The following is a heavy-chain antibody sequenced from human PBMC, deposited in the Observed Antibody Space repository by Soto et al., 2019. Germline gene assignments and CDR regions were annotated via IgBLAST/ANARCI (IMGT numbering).Heavy chain of an antibody. CDR3: ARFPLSVIRGVTITSFFFDT. J-gene: IGHJ4*02. V-gene: IGHV3-11*01. CDR1: GLDYSDYY. CDR2: FFATGNKF. D-gene: IGHD3-10*01. Sequence: GGALRLSCTAPGLDYSDYYMSWVRQAPGKGLEGVSYFFATGNKFYSADSVRGRMDISRDNSKNSVYLEMNSLRAEDTAVYYCARFPLSVIRGVTITSFFFDTWGQGKLVTVSS.